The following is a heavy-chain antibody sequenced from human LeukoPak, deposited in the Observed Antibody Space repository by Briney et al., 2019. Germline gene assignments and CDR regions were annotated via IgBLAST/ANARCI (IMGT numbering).Heavy chain of an antibody. Sequence: SETLSLTCTVSGGSISSSSYYWGWIRQPPGKGLEWIGSIYYSGSTYYNPSLKSRVTISVDTSKNQFSLKLSSVTAADTAVYYCARDSPSYSSSWYDGSGAFDIWGQGTMVTVSS. V-gene: IGHV4-39*07. CDR1: GGSISSSSYY. D-gene: IGHD6-13*01. J-gene: IGHJ3*02. CDR2: IYYSGST. CDR3: ARDSPSYSSSWYDGSGAFDI.